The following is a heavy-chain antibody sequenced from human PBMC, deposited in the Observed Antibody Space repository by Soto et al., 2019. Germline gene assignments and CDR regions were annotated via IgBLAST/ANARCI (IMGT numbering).Heavy chain of an antibody. V-gene: IGHV3-30-3*01. Sequence: QVQLVESGGGVVQPGRSLRLSCAASGFTFSSYAMHWVRQAPGKGLEWVAVISYDGSNKYYADSVKGRFTISRDNSKNTLYLQMNSLRAEDTAVYYCARDLKYYDILTVKDVRCCKNYYYGMDVWGQGTTVTVSS. D-gene: IGHD3-9*01. CDR3: ARDLKYYDILTVKDVRCCKNYYYGMDV. J-gene: IGHJ6*02. CDR2: ISYDGSNK. CDR1: GFTFSSYA.